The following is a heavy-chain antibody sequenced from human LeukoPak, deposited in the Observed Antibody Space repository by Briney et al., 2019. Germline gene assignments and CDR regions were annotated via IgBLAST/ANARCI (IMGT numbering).Heavy chain of an antibody. V-gene: IGHV3-7*01. CDR1: GFTFSSYW. Sequence: GGSLRLSCAASGFTFSSYWMSWVRQAPGMGLEWVANIKQDGSEKYYVDSVKGRFTISRDNAKNSLYLQMNSLRAEDTAVYYSARDPELRFLEEGAFDIWGQGTMVTVSS. J-gene: IGHJ3*02. D-gene: IGHD3-3*01. CDR2: IKQDGSEK. CDR3: ARDPELRFLEEGAFDI.